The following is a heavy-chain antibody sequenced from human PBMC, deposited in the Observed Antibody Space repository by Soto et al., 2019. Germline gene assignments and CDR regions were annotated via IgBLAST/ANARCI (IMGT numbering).Heavy chain of an antibody. J-gene: IGHJ4*02. V-gene: IGHV4-39*01. CDR2: IYYSGST. Sequence: SETLSLTCTVSGGSISSSSYYWGWIRQPPGKGLEWIGSIYYSGSTYYNPSLKSRVTISVDTSKNQFSLKLSSVTAADTAVYYCARTLAVDYWGQGTLVTVSX. CDR3: ARTLAVDY. CDR1: GGSISSSSYY. D-gene: IGHD6-25*01.